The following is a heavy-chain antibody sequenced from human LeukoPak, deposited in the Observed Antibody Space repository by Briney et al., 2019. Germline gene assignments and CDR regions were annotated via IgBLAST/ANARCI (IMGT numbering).Heavy chain of an antibody. D-gene: IGHD2-8*01. Sequence: GESLKISCKGSGYSFTSYWISWVRQMPGKGLEWMGRIDPSDSYTNYSPSFQGHVAISADKSISPAYLQWSSLKASDTAMYYCARLESYCTNGVCYTGFDYWGQGTLVTVSS. CDR1: GYSFTSYW. V-gene: IGHV5-10-1*01. CDR3: ARLESYCTNGVCYTGFDY. J-gene: IGHJ4*02. CDR2: IDPSDSYT.